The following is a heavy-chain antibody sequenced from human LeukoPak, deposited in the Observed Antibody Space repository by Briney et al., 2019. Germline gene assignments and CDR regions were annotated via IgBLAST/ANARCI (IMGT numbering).Heavy chain of an antibody. CDR2: IYHSGST. J-gene: IGHJ4*02. CDR1: GYSISSGYY. V-gene: IGHV4-38-2*01. Sequence: SETLSLTCAVSGYSISSGYYWGWIRQPPGKGLEWIGSIYHSGSTHYNPSLKSRVTISVDTSKNQFSLKLSSVTAADTAVYYCARHWYSSSWYLDYWGQGTLVTVSS. D-gene: IGHD6-13*01. CDR3: ARHWYSSSWYLDY.